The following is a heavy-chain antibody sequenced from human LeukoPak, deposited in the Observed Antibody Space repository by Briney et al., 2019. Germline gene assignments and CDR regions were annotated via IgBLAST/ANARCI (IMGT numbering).Heavy chain of an antibody. D-gene: IGHD5-12*01. Sequence: KPSETLSLTCTVSGGSISSSSYYWGWIRQPPGKGLEWIGSIYYSGSTYYNPSLKSRVTISVDTSKNQFSLKLSSVTAADTAVYYCARKVGRFGLRFESSWFDPWGQGTLVTVSS. CDR3: ARKVGRFGLRFESSWFDP. J-gene: IGHJ5*02. V-gene: IGHV4-39*01. CDR2: IYYSGST. CDR1: GGSISSSSYY.